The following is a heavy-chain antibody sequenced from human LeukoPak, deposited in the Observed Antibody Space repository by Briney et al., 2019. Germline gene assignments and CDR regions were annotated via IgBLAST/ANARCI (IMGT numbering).Heavy chain of an antibody. Sequence: PGGSLRLSCAASGFTFSSYSMNWVRQAPGKGLEWVSYIWSSGSIYYADSVKGRFTISRDDAKNSLYLQMNGLRDEDTAVYYCARHLYRAFDYWGQGTLVTVSS. J-gene: IGHJ4*02. CDR1: GFTFSSYS. CDR3: ARHLYRAFDY. D-gene: IGHD1-26*01. V-gene: IGHV3-48*02. CDR2: IWSSGSI.